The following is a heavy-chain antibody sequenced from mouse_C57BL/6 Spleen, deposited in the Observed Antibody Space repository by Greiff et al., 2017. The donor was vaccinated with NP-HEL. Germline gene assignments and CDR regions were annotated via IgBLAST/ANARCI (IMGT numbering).Heavy chain of an antibody. CDR3: ARHPSTVASFDY. J-gene: IGHJ2*01. CDR1: GYTFTSYW. V-gene: IGHV1-52*01. D-gene: IGHD1-1*01. Sequence: VQLQQPGAELVRPGSSVKLSCKASGYTFTSYWMHWVKQRPIQGLEWIGNIDPSDSETHYNQKFKDKATLTVDKSSSTAYMQLSSLTSEDSAVYYCARHPSTVASFDYWGQGTTLTVSS. CDR2: IDPSDSET.